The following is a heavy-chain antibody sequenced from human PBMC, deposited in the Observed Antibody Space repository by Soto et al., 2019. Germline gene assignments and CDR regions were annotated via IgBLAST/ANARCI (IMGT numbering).Heavy chain of an antibody. Sequence: QVQLVQSGTEVKKPGSSVKVSCKASGDTFSFYTINWVRQAPGLGLEWVGRINPIVSMSNYAQKFQGRVSMTADKSTTQASMELRSLRSDDTAMYFCAASYGSGYRAFDYWGQGALVIVSS. CDR2: INPIVSMS. D-gene: IGHD3-10*01. CDR1: GDTFSFYT. V-gene: IGHV1-69*02. CDR3: AASYGSGYRAFDY. J-gene: IGHJ4*02.